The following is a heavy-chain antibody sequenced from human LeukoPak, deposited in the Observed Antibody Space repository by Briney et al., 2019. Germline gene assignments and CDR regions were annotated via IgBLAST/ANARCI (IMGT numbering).Heavy chain of an antibody. CDR2: INHSGST. CDR1: GGSFSGYY. J-gene: IGHJ4*02. CDR3: AIGHLVWGSGYDY. D-gene: IGHD3-16*01. V-gene: IGHV4-34*01. Sequence: PETLSLTCAVYGGSFSGYYWSWIRQPPGKGLEWIGEINHSGSTNYNPSLKSRVTISVDTSKNQFSLKLSSVTAADTAVYYCAIGHLVWGSGYDYWGQGTLVTVSS.